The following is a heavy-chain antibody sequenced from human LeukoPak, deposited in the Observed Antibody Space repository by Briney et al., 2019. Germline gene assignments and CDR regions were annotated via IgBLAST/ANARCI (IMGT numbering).Heavy chain of an antibody. D-gene: IGHD3-16*01. CDR2: ISGDGGST. Sequence: PGGSLRLSCAASGFTFDDYAMHWVRQVPGKGLEWVSFISGDGGSTHYADSVKGRFTISRDNSKNSLYLQMNSLRNDDTAFYYCAKGFSRMTFGGVLYYWGQGTLVTVST. CDR1: GFTFDDYA. J-gene: IGHJ4*02. CDR3: AKGFSRMTFGGVLYY. V-gene: IGHV3-43*02.